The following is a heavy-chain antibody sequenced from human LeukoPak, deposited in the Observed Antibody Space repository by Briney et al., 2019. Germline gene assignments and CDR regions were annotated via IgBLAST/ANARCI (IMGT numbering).Heavy chain of an antibody. CDR1: GYTFTGYY. D-gene: IGHD1-26*01. Sequence: GASVKVSCKASGYTFTGYYMHWVRQAPGQGLEWMGWINPNSGGTNYAQKFQGRVTMTRDTSISTAYMELSRLRSDDTAVYYCARALMSAWSSVGYWGQGTLVTVSS. J-gene: IGHJ4*02. CDR2: INPNSGGT. CDR3: ARALMSAWSSVGY. V-gene: IGHV1-2*02.